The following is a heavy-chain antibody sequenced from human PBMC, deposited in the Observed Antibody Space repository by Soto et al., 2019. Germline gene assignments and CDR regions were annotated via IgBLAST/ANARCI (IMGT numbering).Heavy chain of an antibody. V-gene: IGHV1-18*01. J-gene: IGHJ4*02. Sequence: QVQLVQSGAEVKKPGASVKVSCKASGYTFSSYGISWVRQAPGQGLEWMGWISAYNGNTMYAQKVQGRVTMTTDTSTSTDYMEPRSLRSDDTAVYYCARREVGTTLDFDYWGQGTLVTVSS. CDR2: ISAYNGNT. CDR3: ARREVGTTLDFDY. CDR1: GYTFSSYG. D-gene: IGHD1-26*01.